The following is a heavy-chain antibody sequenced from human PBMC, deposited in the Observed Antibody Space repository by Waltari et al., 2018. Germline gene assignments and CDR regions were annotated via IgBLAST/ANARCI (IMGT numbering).Heavy chain of an antibody. V-gene: IGHV4-59*11. CDR1: GDYITCHL. D-gene: IGHD3-22*01. CDR3: ARLPRGSVIIGAFDI. J-gene: IGHJ3*02. CDR2: MYFSGTH. Sequence: VQLQESGPGLVKPSETLSLSCDVPGDYITCHLWSWIRQAPVKGLEWIGYMYFSGTHNYNPSLKSRVTISIDTSKNHFSLNLRSVTAADTAIYYCARLPRGSVIIGAFDIWGQGTQVTVSS.